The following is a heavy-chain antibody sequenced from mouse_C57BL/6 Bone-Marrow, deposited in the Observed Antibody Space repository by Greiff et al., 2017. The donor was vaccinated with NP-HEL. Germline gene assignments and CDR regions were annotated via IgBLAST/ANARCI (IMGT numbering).Heavy chain of an antibody. D-gene: IGHD2-4*01. J-gene: IGHJ1*03. CDR1: GFTFSSYA. CDR3: TRAYDYDVPYWYFDV. Sequence: EVMLVESGEGLVKPGGSLKLSCAASGFTFSSYAMSWVRQTPEKRLEWVAYISSGGDYIYYADTVKGRFTISRDNARNTLYLQMSSLKSEDTAMYYCTRAYDYDVPYWYFDVWGTGTTVTVSS. CDR2: ISSGGDYI. V-gene: IGHV5-9-1*02.